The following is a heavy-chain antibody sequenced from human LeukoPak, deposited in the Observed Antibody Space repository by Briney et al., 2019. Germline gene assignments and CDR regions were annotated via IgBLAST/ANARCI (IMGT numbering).Heavy chain of an antibody. J-gene: IGHJ5*02. Sequence: PGGSLRLSCAASGFTFSSYSMNWVRQAPGKGLEWVSSISSSSSYIYYADSVKGRFTISRDNAKNSLYLQMNSLRAEDTAVYYCAKERVAGTGPWFDPWGQGTLVTVSS. CDR2: ISSSSSYI. CDR3: AKERVAGTGPWFDP. CDR1: GFTFSSYS. D-gene: IGHD6-19*01. V-gene: IGHV3-21*04.